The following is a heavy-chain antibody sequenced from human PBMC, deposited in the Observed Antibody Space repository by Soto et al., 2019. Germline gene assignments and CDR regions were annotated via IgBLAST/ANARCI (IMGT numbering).Heavy chain of an antibody. CDR3: AKVSLYYYDSSGSHFDY. Sequence: GGSLRLSCAASGFTFSSYAMSWVRQAPGKGLEWVSAISGSGGSTYYADSVKGRFTISRDNSKNTLYLQMNSLRAEDTAVYYCAKVSLYYYDSSGSHFDYWGQGTLVTVSS. CDR1: GFTFSSYA. J-gene: IGHJ4*02. CDR2: ISGSGGST. D-gene: IGHD3-22*01. V-gene: IGHV3-23*01.